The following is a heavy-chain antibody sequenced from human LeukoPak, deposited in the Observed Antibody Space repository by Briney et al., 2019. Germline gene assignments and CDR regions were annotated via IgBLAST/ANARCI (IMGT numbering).Heavy chain of an antibody. Sequence: GGSLRLSCAASGFTFSSYSMSWVRQAPGKGLEWVSGISGSGGSTYYADSVKGRFTISRDTSKNTLSLQMNSLRAEDTAVYYCAKPYISGWYYFDYWGQGTLVTVSS. CDR1: GFTFSSYS. V-gene: IGHV3-23*01. D-gene: IGHD6-19*01. J-gene: IGHJ4*02. CDR2: ISGSGGST. CDR3: AKPYISGWYYFDY.